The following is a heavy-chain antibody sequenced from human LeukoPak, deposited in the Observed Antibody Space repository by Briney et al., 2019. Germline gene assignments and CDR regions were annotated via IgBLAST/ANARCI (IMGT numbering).Heavy chain of an antibody. D-gene: IGHD3-10*01. J-gene: IGHJ4*02. CDR3: ASTLLWFGELLLNY. Sequence: ASVKVSCKASGYTFTGYYMHWVRQAPGQGLEWMGWINSNSGGTNYAQKFQGRVTMTRDTSISTAYMELSRLRSDDTAVYYCASTLLWFGELLLNYWGQGTLVTVSS. CDR2: INSNSGGT. CDR1: GYTFTGYY. V-gene: IGHV1-2*02.